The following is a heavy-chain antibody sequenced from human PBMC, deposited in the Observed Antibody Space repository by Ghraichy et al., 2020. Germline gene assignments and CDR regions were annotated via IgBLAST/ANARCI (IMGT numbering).Heavy chain of an antibody. D-gene: IGHD5-12*01. J-gene: IGHJ4*02. CDR3: ARDQLRPYATAHFDL. CDR1: GFTFSSYW. CDR2: IKQDGIEI. V-gene: IGHV3-7*01. Sequence: LSLTCAASGFTFSSYWMTWVRQAPGKGLEWVANIKQDGIEIYYVDSVKGRFTISRDNAKNSLYLRMNSLRAEDTAVYYCARDQLRPYATAHFDLWGEGTLVTVSS.